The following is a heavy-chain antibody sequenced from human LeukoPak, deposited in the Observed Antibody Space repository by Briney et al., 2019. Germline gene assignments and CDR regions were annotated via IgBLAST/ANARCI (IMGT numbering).Heavy chain of an antibody. V-gene: IGHV3-21*01. J-gene: IGHJ4*02. Sequence: GGSLRLSCAASGFTFSSYSMNGVRQAPGKGLEWVSSISSSSSYIYYADSVKGRFTISRDNAKNSLYLQMNSLRAEDTAVYYCARGPSNPKEYYFDYWGQGTLVTVSS. CDR3: ARGPSNPKEYYFDY. CDR2: ISSSSSYI. D-gene: IGHD6-6*01. CDR1: GFTFSSYS.